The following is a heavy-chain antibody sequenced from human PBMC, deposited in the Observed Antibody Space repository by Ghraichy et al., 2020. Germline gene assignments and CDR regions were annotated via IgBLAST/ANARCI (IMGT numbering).Heavy chain of an antibody. CDR1: GFSLSTRGMC. J-gene: IGHJ6*03. D-gene: IGHD3-10*01. V-gene: IGHV2-70*01. Sequence: SGPTLVKPTQTLTLTCTLSGFSLSTRGMCVTWIRQSPGKALEWLALIDWEDDKEYRSFLKTRLTISSDTSKNQVVLTMTNMGPADAGTYYCARLVTVVRTASYDTYYYSYMDVWGKGTTVTVSS. CDR3: ARLVTVVRTASYDTYYYSYMDV. CDR2: IDWEDDK.